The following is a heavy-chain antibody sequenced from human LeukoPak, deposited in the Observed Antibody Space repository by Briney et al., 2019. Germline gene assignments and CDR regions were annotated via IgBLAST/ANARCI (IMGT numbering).Heavy chain of an antibody. V-gene: IGHV3-30*09. J-gene: IGHJ4*02. CDR3: ARFRYNYGLYYFDY. CDR2: ISNDENNK. D-gene: IGHD5-18*01. CDR1: GFTFSSYA. Sequence: QAGGSLRLSCAASGFTFSSYAMHWVRQAPGKGLEWVAAISNDENNKYYADSVKGRFAISRDNSKNTLYLQMNSLRPEDTAVYYCARFRYNYGLYYFDYWGQGTLVTVSS.